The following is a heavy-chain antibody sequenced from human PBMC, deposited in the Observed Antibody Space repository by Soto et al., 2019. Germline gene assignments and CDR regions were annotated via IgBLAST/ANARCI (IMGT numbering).Heavy chain of an antibody. J-gene: IGHJ6*02. Sequence: VMVSCKASGCNFTDYHIHWVRQAPGRGVVWMGWIRTYTGDGNCRHTANTENAQKFQGRVALTTDTFTTTAYMELRGLRSDDTAGYARKALAVDGLSYYGMDVWGPGTTVTVSS. CDR3: KALAVDGLSYYGMDV. CDR1: GCNFTDYH. V-gene: IGHV1-18*04. CDR2: IRTYTGDGNCRHTANT. D-gene: IGHD6-19*01.